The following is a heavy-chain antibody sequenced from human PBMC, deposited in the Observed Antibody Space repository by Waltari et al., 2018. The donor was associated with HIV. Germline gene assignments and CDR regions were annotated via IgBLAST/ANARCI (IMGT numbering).Heavy chain of an antibody. CDR3: ARLKAVTIFGKYYFDY. Sequence: QLQLQESGPGLVKPSETLSLTCTVSGGSISSSSYYWGWIRQPPGKGLEWIGSIYYSGTTYYNPSLKRRVTIAVDTSKNQFSRKLSSVTAADTAVYYCARLKAVTIFGKYYFDYWGQGTLVTVSS. CDR2: IYYSGTT. V-gene: IGHV4-39*01. CDR1: GGSISSSSYY. J-gene: IGHJ4*02. D-gene: IGHD3-3*01.